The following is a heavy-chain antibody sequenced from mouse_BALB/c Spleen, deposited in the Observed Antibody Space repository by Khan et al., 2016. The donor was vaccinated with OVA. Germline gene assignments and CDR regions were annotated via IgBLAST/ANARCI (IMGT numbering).Heavy chain of an antibody. CDR2: ISTYYGDG. V-gene: IGHV1S137*01. Sequence: VQLQESGAELVRPGVSVKISCKGSGYTFTDYAIHWVKQSHAESLEWIGVISTYYGDGSYNQKFKGKATMTVDKSSSTAYMELARLTSEDSAIYYCARNYFGTRNAMDYWGQGTSVTVSS. CDR1: GYTFTDYA. CDR3: ARNYFGTRNAMDY. J-gene: IGHJ4*01. D-gene: IGHD1-1*01.